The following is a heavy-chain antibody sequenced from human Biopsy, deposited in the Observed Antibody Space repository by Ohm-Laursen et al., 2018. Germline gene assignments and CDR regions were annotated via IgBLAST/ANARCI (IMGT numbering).Heavy chain of an antibody. D-gene: IGHD1-20*01. Sequence: GTLSLTCTVYGGSFSGYYWSWIRQPPGKGLEWIGEMNHGGSTNYNSSLKSRVTISVDTSKNQFSLKLNSVTAADTAVYYCARGGNWNDWSFDYWGQGTVVTVPS. CDR2: MNHGGST. CDR1: GGSFSGYY. J-gene: IGHJ4*02. CDR3: ARGGNWNDWSFDY. V-gene: IGHV4-34*01.